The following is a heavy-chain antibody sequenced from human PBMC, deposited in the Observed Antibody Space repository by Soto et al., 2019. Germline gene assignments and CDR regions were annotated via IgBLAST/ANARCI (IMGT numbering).Heavy chain of an antibody. V-gene: IGHV4-31*03. CDR2: IYYSGST. J-gene: IGHJ4*02. CDR3: ARVNYDFWSGYYR. CDR1: GGSISSGGYY. D-gene: IGHD3-3*01. Sequence: SETLSLTCTVSGGSISSGGYYWSWIRQHPGKGLEWIGYIYYSGSTYYNPSLKSRVTISVDTSKNQFSLKLSSVTAADTAVYYCARVNYDFWSGYYRWGQGTLVTVSS.